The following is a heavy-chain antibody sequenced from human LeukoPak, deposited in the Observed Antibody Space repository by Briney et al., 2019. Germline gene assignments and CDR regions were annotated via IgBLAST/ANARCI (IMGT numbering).Heavy chain of an antibody. V-gene: IGHV4-61*02. CDR2: IYSSGST. CDR1: GGSISSGGYY. CDR3: AADYSGHYHVEFDY. Sequence: SETLSLTCTVSGGSISSGGYYWSWIRQPAGKGLEWIGRIYSSGSTDYNPSLKSRVTMSVDTSKNQFSLKLTSVTAADTAVYYCAADYSGHYHVEFDYWGQGTLVTVSS. J-gene: IGHJ4*02. D-gene: IGHD1-26*01.